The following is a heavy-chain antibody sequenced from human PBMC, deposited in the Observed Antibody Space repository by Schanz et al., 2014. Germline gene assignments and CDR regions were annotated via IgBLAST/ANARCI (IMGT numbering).Heavy chain of an antibody. CDR3: ARRITGTHHNPYYHGMDV. D-gene: IGHD1-20*01. CDR1: GFTFSSYA. V-gene: IGHV3-23*04. J-gene: IGHJ6*02. Sequence: VQLVDSGGGLVQPGGSLRLSCAASGFTFSSYAMSWVRQAPGKGLEWVSAISGSGETTYYADSVKGRFTISRDNSKNALYLQMNSLRAEDTAVYYCARRITGTHHNPYYHGMDVWGQGTTVTVSS. CDR2: ISGSGETT.